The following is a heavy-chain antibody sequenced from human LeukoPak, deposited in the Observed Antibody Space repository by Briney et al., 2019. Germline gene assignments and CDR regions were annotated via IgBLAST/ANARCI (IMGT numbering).Heavy chain of an antibody. CDR3: ARVDYYGSGSYYQTFDY. J-gene: IGHJ4*02. D-gene: IGHD3-10*01. V-gene: IGHV1-69*13. CDR2: IIPIFGTA. Sequence: SVKVSCKASGGTFSSYAISWVRQAPGQGLEWMGGIIPIFGTANYAQKFQGRVTITADESTSTAYMELSSLRSEDTAVYYCARVDYYGSGSYYQTFDYWGQGTLVTVSS. CDR1: GGTFSSYA.